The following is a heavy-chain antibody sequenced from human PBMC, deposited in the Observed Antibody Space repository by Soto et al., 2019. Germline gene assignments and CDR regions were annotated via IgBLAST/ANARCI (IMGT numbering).Heavy chain of an antibody. CDR2: IYYSGST. J-gene: IGHJ4*02. D-gene: IGHD6-19*01. Sequence: SETLSLTCTVSGGSISSSSYYWGWIRQPPGKGLEWIGSIYYSGSTYYNPSLKSRVTISVDTSKNQFSLKLSSVTAADTAVYYCARQAQSAAVAGYYFDYWGQGTLVTVSS. CDR1: GGSISSSSYY. CDR3: ARQAQSAAVAGYYFDY. V-gene: IGHV4-39*01.